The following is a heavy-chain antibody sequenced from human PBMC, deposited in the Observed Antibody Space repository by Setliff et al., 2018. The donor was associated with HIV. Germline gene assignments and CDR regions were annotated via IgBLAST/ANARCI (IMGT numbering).Heavy chain of an antibody. CDR3: ARGLNVLSGYTWVV. CDR1: GYIFTSYD. J-gene: IGHJ4*02. Sequence: ASVKVSCKASGYIFTSYDIHWVRQATGQGLEWMGRMSPKSGNTGNTQKFRGRITMTRDTPTNTAYMELSSLTSDDTAVYYCARGLNVLSGYTWVVWGQGTPVTVSS. V-gene: IGHV1-8*02. D-gene: IGHD3-3*01. CDR2: MSPKSGNT.